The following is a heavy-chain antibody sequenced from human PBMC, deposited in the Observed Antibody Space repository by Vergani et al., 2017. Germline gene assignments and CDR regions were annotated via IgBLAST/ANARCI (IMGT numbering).Heavy chain of an antibody. CDR2: IYYSGST. CDR3: AREGSGIAAP. D-gene: IGHD6-13*01. V-gene: IGHV4-61*01. CDR1: GGSVSSGSYY. J-gene: IGHJ5*02. Sequence: QVQLQESGPGLVKPSVTLSLTCTVSGGSVSSGSYYWSWIRQPPGKGLEWIGYIYYSGSTNYNPSLNSRVTISVDTSKNQFSLKLRSVTAADTAVSYCAREGSGIAAPWGQGTLVTVSS.